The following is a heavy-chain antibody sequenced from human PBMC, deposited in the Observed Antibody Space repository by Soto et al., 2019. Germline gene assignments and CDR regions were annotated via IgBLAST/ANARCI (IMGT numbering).Heavy chain of an antibody. J-gene: IGHJ6*02. D-gene: IGHD3-3*01. V-gene: IGHV4-34*08. Sequence: VQLVESGGGLVQPGRSLRLSCTASGFTFGDYAMSWVRQAPGKGLEWIGEINHSGSTNYNPSLKSRVTISVDTSKNQFSLKLSSVTAADTAVYYCAGGGRITIFGVVIPNYYYYGMDVWGQGTTVTVSS. CDR2: INHSGST. CDR1: GFTFGDYA. CDR3: AGGGRITIFGVVIPNYYYYGMDV.